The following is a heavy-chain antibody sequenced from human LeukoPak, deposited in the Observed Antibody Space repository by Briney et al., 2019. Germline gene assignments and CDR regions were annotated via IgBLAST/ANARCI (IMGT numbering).Heavy chain of an antibody. CDR1: GGTFSSYA. Sequence: GASVKVSCKASGGTFSSYAISWVRQAPGQGLEWMGGIIPIFGTANYAQKFQGRVTITADESTSTAYVELSSLRSEDTAVYYCARGLGITGTAVDYWGQGTLVTVSS. J-gene: IGHJ4*02. CDR2: IIPIFGTA. D-gene: IGHD1-7*01. V-gene: IGHV1-69*01. CDR3: ARGLGITGTAVDY.